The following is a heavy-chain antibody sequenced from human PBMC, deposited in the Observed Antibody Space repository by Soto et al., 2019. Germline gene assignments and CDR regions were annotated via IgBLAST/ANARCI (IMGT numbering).Heavy chain of an antibody. Sequence: ASVKVSCKASGYTFTGYYMHWVRQAPGQELEWMGWINPNSGGTNYAQKFQGWVTKTRDTSISTAYMELSRLRSDDTVVYYCARGRKLDAFDIWGQGTMVTVSS. CDR1: GYTFTGYY. V-gene: IGHV1-2*04. CDR2: INPNSGGT. CDR3: ARGRKLDAFDI. J-gene: IGHJ3*02.